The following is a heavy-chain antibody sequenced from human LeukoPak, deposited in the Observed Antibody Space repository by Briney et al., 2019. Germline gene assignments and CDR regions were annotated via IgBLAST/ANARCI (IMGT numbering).Heavy chain of an antibody. CDR2: IDPSRDVT. CDR3: ARDPPATTAFDV. V-gene: IGHV1-2*02. Sequence: GASVKVSCKASGYIFTDYYLHWVRQAPGRGLEWMGWIDPSRDVTRYAQNFQGRVTMTWDTSINTAYMEVTRLTSDDTAMFYCARDPPATTAFDVWGQGTMVTVSS. D-gene: IGHD1-1*01. J-gene: IGHJ3*01. CDR1: GYIFTDYY.